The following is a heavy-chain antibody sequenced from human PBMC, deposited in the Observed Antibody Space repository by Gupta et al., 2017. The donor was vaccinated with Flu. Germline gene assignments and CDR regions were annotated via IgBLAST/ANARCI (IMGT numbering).Heavy chain of an antibody. CDR2: IIPIFGTA. CDR3: ARDADDYGGNSASYFDY. D-gene: IGHD4-23*01. J-gene: IGHJ4*02. V-gene: IGHV1-69*01. Sequence: GQGLEWMGGIIPIFGTANYAQKFQGRVTITADESTSTAYMELSSLSSEDTAVYYCARDADDYGGNSASYFDYWGQGTLVTVSS.